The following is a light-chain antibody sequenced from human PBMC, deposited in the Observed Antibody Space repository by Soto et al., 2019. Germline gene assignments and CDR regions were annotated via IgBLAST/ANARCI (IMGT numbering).Light chain of an antibody. CDR3: TSYTRSSTFYV. CDR2: EVS. J-gene: IGLJ1*01. CDR1: SSDIGAYNY. V-gene: IGLV2-14*01. Sequence: QSALTQPASVSGSPGQSITISCTGTSSDIGAYNYVSWYQQHPGKAPKPMIYEVSYRPSGVSNRFSGSKSGNTASLTISGLQAEDEADYYCTSYTRSSTFYVFGTGTKVTVL.